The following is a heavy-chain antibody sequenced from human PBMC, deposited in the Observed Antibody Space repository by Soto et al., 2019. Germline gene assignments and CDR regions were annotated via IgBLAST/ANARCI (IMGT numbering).Heavy chain of an antibody. D-gene: IGHD1-1*01. CDR2: IYHSGST. CDR3: ARKDDFWYFDL. Sequence: SETLSLTCAVSGYSISSGYYWGWIRQPPGKGLEWIGSIYHSGSTYYNPSLKSRVTISVDTSKNQFSLKLSSVTAADTAVYYCARKDDFWYFDLWGRGTLVTVSS. CDR1: GYSISSGYY. V-gene: IGHV4-38-2*01. J-gene: IGHJ2*01.